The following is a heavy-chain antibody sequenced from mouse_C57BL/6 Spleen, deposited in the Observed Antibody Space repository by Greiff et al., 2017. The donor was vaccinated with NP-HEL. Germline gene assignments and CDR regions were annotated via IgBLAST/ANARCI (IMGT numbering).Heavy chain of an antibody. J-gene: IGHJ1*03. CDR2: IYPGDGDT. D-gene: IGHD1-1*01. CDR3: ATYGSSSGYFDV. V-gene: IGHV1-82*01. CDR1: GYAFSSSW. Sequence: VKLQESGPELVKPGASVKISCKASGYAFSSSWMNWVKQRPGKGLEWIGRIYPGDGDTNYNGKFKGKATLTADKSSSTAYMQLSSLTSEDSAVYFCATYGSSSGYFDVWGTGTTVTVSS.